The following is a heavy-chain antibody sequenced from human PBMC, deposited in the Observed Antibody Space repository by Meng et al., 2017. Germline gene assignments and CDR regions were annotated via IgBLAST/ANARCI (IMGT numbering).Heavy chain of an antibody. CDR3: ARDEDISAAGYLFGDY. CDR2: IDPKSGDT. Sequence: ASVKVSCKPSGYNFPNYYIHWVRLAPGRGLEWMGHIDPKSGDTRHAQKFQGRVTMTGDTSIGTAYMELTGLRSDDTALYYCARDEDISAAGYLFGDYWGQGTLVTVSS. D-gene: IGHD6-13*01. J-gene: IGHJ4*02. CDR1: GYNFPNYY. V-gene: IGHV1-2*06.